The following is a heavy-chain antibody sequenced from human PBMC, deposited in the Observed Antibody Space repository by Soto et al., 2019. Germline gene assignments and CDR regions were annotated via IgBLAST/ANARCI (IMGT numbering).Heavy chain of an antibody. V-gene: IGHV3-30-3*01. CDR1: GFTFSSYA. CDR3: AREGSYYDFWSGNNYYYYGMDV. CDR2: ISYDGSNK. J-gene: IGHJ6*02. D-gene: IGHD3-3*01. Sequence: GGSLRLSCAASGFTFSSYAIHWVRQAPGKGLEWVAVISYDGSNKYYADSVKGRFTISRDNSKNTLYLQMNSLRAEDTAVYYCAREGSYYDFWSGNNYYYYGMDVWGQGTTVTVSS.